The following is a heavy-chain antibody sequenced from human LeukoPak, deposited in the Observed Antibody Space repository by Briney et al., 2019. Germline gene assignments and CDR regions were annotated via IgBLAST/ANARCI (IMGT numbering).Heavy chain of an antibody. D-gene: IGHD2-21*02. V-gene: IGHV1-2*02. CDR1: GYTFTDYN. CDR3: ARGGREVTATRFDY. J-gene: IGHJ4*02. Sequence: ASVKVSCKASGYTFTDYNIHWVRQAPGQGLEWMGWINPDSGGTNYAQKFQGRVTMTRDTSISTAYMELSSLRSEDTAVYYCARGGREVTATRFDYWGQGTLVTVSS. CDR2: INPDSGGT.